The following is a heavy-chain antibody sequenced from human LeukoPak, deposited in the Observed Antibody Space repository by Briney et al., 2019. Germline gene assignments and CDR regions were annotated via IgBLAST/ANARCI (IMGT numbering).Heavy chain of an antibody. CDR2: INPNSGGT. Sequence: GASVKVSCKASGYIFTGYYMHWVRQAPGQGLEWMGWINPNSGGTNYAQKFQGRVTMTRDTSISTAYMELSRLRSDDTAVYYCAREIVVVPAAKGFDPWGQGTLVTVSS. CDR1: GYIFTGYY. V-gene: IGHV1-2*02. J-gene: IGHJ5*02. CDR3: AREIVVVPAAKGFDP. D-gene: IGHD2-2*01.